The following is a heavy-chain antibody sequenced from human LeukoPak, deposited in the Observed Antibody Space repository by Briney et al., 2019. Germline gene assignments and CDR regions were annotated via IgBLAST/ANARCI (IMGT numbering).Heavy chain of an antibody. Sequence: SETLSLTCTVSGGSISSSSYYWGWIRQPPGKGLEWVGSIYYSGSTYYNPSLKSRVTISVDTSKNQFSLKLSSVTAADTAVYYCARDKYGSPDTAIDWLPHNWFDPWGQGTLVTVSS. CDR3: ARDKYGSPDTAIDWLPHNWFDP. J-gene: IGHJ5*02. CDR1: GGSISSSSYY. V-gene: IGHV4-39*07. D-gene: IGHD3-9*01. CDR2: IYYSGST.